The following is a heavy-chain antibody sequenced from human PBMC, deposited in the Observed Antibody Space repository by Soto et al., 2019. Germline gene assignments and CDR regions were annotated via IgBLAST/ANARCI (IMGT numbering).Heavy chain of an antibody. V-gene: IGHV4-34*01. D-gene: IGHD3-16*01. CDR1: GGSFRGYF. CDR3: QGGDF. J-gene: IGHJ4*02. CDR2: INDSGST. Sequence: SETLSLTCAVSGGSFRGYFWSWIRQSPDKGLEWIGEINDSGSTYYNPSFKSRLTISVDTSKSQISLTLTSVTAADSAVYYCQGGDFWGQGXRVTVSS.